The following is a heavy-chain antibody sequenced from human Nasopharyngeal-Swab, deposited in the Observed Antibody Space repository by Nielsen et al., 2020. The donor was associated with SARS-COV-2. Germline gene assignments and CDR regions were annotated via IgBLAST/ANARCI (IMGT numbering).Heavy chain of an antibody. D-gene: IGHD2-2*01. CDR2: INPNSGNT. J-gene: IGHJ4*02. CDR3: ARDRRGGYCSSTSCYGNDY. V-gene: IGHV1-18*01. Sequence: WVRQAPGQGPEWMGRINPNSGNTNYAQKLQGRVTMTTDTSTSTAYMELRSLRSDDTAVYYCARDRRGGYCSSTSCYGNDYWGQGTLVTVSS.